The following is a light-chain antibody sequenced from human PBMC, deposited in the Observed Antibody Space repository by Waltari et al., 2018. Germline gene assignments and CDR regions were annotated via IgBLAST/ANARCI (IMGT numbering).Light chain of an antibody. CDR3: QQYDHYPWT. CDR2: QAS. J-gene: IGKJ1*01. Sequence: DIQMTQPPPTLSAPVEDRVTITCRTSQWISSWLAWSQQTPGKDLKLLIYQASTLESGVPSRFSGSGSGTAFTLTISSLQTDDSATYYCQQYDHYPWTFGQGTKVELK. CDR1: QWISSW. V-gene: IGKV1-5*03.